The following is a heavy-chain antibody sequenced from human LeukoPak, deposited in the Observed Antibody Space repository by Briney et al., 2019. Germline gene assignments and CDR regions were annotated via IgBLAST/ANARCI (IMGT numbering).Heavy chain of an antibody. D-gene: IGHD3-22*01. CDR1: GFTFSSYW. Sequence: GGSLRLSCAASGFTFSSYWMSWVRQAPGKGLEWVANIKQDGSEKYYVDYVKGRFTISRDNAKNPLYLQMNSRRAEDTAVYHCARDIHYYDSSGYSLDYWGQGTLVTVSS. CDR3: ARDIHYYDSSGYSLDY. CDR2: IKQDGSEK. J-gene: IGHJ4*02. V-gene: IGHV3-7*01.